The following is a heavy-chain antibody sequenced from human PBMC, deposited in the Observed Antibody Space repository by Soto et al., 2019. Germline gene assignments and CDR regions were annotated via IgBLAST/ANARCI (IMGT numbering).Heavy chain of an antibody. CDR3: ARMKDYYLFIDF. J-gene: IGHJ4*02. V-gene: IGHV4-31*03. CDR2: IYNNGRA. Sequence: SETLSLTCTVSGGSISSGGYLWTWIRQHPGKGLEWIGYIYNNGRADHNPSLKSRLTMSLDTSMKQFSMKLFSVTAADTAVYYCARMKDYYLFIDFWGPGTLVTVLL. D-gene: IGHD3-10*01. CDR1: GGSISSGGYL.